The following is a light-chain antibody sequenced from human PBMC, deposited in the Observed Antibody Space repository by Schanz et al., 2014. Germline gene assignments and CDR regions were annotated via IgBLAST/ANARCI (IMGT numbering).Light chain of an antibody. CDR2: AAS. CDR3: QQYYSYLGGT. V-gene: IGKV1-8*01. Sequence: AIRMTQSPSSLSASTGDRVTITCRASQGISSYLAWYQQKPGKAPKLLIYAASTLQSGVPSRFSGSGSGTDFTLTISCLQSEDFATYYCQQYYSYLGGTFGGGTKVESK. CDR1: QGISSY. J-gene: IGKJ4*01.